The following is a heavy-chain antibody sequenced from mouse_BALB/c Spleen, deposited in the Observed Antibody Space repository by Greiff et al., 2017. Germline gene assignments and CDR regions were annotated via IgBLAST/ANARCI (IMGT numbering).Heavy chain of an antibody. Sequence: EVKVVESGGGLVKPGGSLKLSCAASGFTFSDYYMYWVRQTPEKRLEWVATISDGGSYTYYPDSVKGRFTISRDNAKNNLYLQMSSLKSEDTAMYYCARDRGLRQGFAYWGQGTLVTVSA. J-gene: IGHJ3*01. D-gene: IGHD2-4*01. CDR1: GFTFSDYY. CDR3: ARDRGLRQGFAY. CDR2: ISDGGSYT. V-gene: IGHV5-4*02.